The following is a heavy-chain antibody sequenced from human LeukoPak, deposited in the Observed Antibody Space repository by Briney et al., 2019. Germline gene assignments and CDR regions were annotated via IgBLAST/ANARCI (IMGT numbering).Heavy chain of an antibody. CDR3: ARVSGVYSSSWYVYYFDY. J-gene: IGHJ4*02. Sequence: PWASVIVSCKASGYTFTSYGISWVRQAPGQGREWVGWISAYNGNTNFAQKLQVRVTMTTDTSTSTAYMELRSLRSDDTAVYYCARVSGVYSSSWYVYYFDYWGQGTLVTVSS. D-gene: IGHD6-13*01. V-gene: IGHV1-18*01. CDR2: ISAYNGNT. CDR1: GYTFTSYG.